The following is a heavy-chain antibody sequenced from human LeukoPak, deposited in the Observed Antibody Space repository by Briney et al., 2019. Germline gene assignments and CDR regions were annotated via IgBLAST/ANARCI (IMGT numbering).Heavy chain of an antibody. D-gene: IGHD6-19*01. CDR2: VSISSGTI. CDR1: GFTFSGHN. V-gene: IGHV3-48*04. J-gene: IGHJ4*02. CDR3: AAGPRGLRFRSSGWYHDY. Sequence: PGGSLRLSCAASGFTFSGHNMNWVRQAPEKGLEWISFVSISSGTIYYADSVNGRFRISRDNAKNSLYLQMNSLRAEDTAVYYCAAGPRGLRFRSSGWYHDYWGQGTLVTVSS.